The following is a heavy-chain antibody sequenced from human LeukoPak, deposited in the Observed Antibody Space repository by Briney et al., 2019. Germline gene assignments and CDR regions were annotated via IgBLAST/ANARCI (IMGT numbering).Heavy chain of an antibody. CDR3: ARDGRVGYDFWSGSIDY. Sequence: ASVKVSCKASGYTFTGYYMHWVRQAPGQGLEWMGWINPNSGGTNYAQKFQGRVTMTRDTSISTAYMELSRLRSDDTAVYYCARDGRVGYDFWSGSIDYWGQGTLVTVSS. CDR2: INPNSGGT. D-gene: IGHD3-3*01. J-gene: IGHJ4*02. CDR1: GYTFTGYY. V-gene: IGHV1-2*02.